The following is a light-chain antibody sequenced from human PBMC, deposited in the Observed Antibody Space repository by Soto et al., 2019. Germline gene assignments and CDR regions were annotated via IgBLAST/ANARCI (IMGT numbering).Light chain of an antibody. Sequence: EIVLTQSPGTLSLSPGERATLSCRASQSVSSSYLAWYQQKPGQAPRLLIYGASSRATGIPDRFSGSGSGTDFTLTISRLEPEAFAVYYCQQYGSSRTFTQGTKVEMK. J-gene: IGKJ1*01. V-gene: IGKV3-20*01. CDR1: QSVSSSY. CDR3: QQYGSSRT. CDR2: GAS.